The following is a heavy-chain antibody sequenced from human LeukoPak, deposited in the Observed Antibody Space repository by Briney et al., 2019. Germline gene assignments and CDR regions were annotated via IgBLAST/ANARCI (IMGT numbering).Heavy chain of an antibody. CDR3: ARGATGTTFYHWLDP. J-gene: IGHJ5*02. D-gene: IGHD1-7*01. Sequence: RASVKVSCKASGGTFGIYGMSWVRQAPGQGLEWMGGIIPMYRTPTCAERFEGRVTISTDDSTSTVYMELSGLRSEDTAVYYCARGATGTTFYHWLDPWGQGTLVTVSS. CDR1: GGTFGIYG. CDR2: IIPMYRTP. V-gene: IGHV1-69*05.